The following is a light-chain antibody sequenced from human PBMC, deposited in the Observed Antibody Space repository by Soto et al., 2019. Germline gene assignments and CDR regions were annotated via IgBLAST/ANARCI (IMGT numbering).Light chain of an antibody. CDR2: DAY. CDR1: QSFRGL. J-gene: IGKJ5*01. CDR3: QQRHMWPIT. V-gene: IGKV3-11*01. Sequence: VLTQSPVTLSLSPGERATLSCRASQSFRGLLAWYQQKPGRAPRLLIYDAYNRATGIPPRFSGSGSGTDFTLTISSLEPEGSAVYYCQQRHMWPITFGQGTRLEIK.